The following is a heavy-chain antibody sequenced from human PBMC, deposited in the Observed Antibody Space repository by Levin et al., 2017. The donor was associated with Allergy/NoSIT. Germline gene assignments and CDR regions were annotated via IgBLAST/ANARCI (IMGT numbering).Heavy chain of an antibody. CDR1: GFRFSDYY. CDR3: AREGFWTD. J-gene: IGHJ4*02. V-gene: IGHV3-11*06. Sequence: GGSLRLSCAASGFRFSDYYMSWIRQVPGKGLEGVSYISVSGRETNYADSVKGRFTISRDNAMNSLSLQMNSLRVDDSAVYYCAREGFWTDWGQGTLVTVSS. D-gene: IGHD3/OR15-3a*01. CDR2: ISVSGRET.